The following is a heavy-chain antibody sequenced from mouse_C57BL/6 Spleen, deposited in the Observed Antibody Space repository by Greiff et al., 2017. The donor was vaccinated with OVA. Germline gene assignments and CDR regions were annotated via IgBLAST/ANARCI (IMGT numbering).Heavy chain of an antibody. CDR2: INPGSGGT. CDR3: ARGATVVGFDV. CDR1: GYAFTNYL. V-gene: IGHV1-54*01. D-gene: IGHD1-1*01. Sequence: QVQLKQSGAELVRPGTSVKVSCKASGYAFTNYLIEWVKQRPGQGLEWIGVINPGSGGTNYNEKFKGKATLTADKSSSTAYMQLSSLTSEDSAVYFGARGATVVGFDVWGTGTTVTVSS. J-gene: IGHJ1*03.